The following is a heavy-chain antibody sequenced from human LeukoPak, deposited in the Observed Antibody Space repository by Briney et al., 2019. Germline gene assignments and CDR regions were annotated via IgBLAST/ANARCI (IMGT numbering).Heavy chain of an antibody. V-gene: IGHV4-39*01. CDR3: ASSSRTSRSCYNY. J-gene: IGHJ4*02. D-gene: IGHD2-15*01. CDR1: GGSISSSSYY. CDR2: IYYSGST. Sequence: WETLSLTCTVSGGSISSSSYYWGWIRQPPGKGLEWIGSIYYSGSTYYNPSLKSRVTISVDTSKNQFSLKLSSVTAADTAVYYCASSSRTSRSCYNYWGQGTLVTVSS.